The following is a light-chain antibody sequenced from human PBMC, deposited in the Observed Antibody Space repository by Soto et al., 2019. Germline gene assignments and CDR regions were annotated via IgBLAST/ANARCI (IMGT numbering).Light chain of an antibody. CDR2: EVS. Sequence: QSVLTQPPSASGSPGQSVTISCTGTSSDVGGYNYVSWYQQHPGKAPKLMIYEVSKRPSGVPDRFSGSKSGNTASLTVSGLQAEDEADYYCSSNAGSNNVVFGGGTKLNVL. CDR1: SSDVGGYNY. V-gene: IGLV2-8*01. CDR3: SSNAGSNNVV. J-gene: IGLJ2*01.